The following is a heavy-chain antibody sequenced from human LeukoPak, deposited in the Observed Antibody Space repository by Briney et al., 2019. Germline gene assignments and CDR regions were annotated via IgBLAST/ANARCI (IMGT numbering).Heavy chain of an antibody. CDR2: IYHSGST. V-gene: IGHV4-30-2*01. CDR3: ARVRAAAGFELFDY. D-gene: IGHD6-13*01. CDR1: GGSISSGGYY. J-gene: IGHJ4*02. Sequence: PSQTLSLTCTVSGGSISSGGYYWSWIRQPPGKGLEWIGYIYHSGSTYYNPSLKSRVTISVDRSKNQFSLKLSSVTAADTAVYYCARVRAAAGFELFDYWGQGTLVTVSS.